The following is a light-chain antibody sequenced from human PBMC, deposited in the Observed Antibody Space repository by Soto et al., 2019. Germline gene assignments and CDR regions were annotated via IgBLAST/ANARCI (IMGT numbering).Light chain of an antibody. J-gene: IGKJ4*01. CDR3: QQASSFPLT. Sequence: DLPMTQSPSSVSASVGDRVTITCRASQGISSWLAWFQQQPGKAPKLLIYKASNLQTGVPSRFSGSGSGTDFTLTISSLQPEDFGTYYCQQASSFPLTFGGGTKVEI. CDR1: QGISSW. V-gene: IGKV1-12*01. CDR2: KAS.